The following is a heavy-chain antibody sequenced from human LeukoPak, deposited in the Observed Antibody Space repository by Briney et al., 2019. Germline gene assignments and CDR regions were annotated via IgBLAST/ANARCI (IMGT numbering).Heavy chain of an antibody. CDR2: IWYDGSNK. V-gene: IGHV3-33*01. Sequence: PGRSLRLSCAASGFNFSSYGMHWVRQAPGKGLEWVAVIWYDGSNKYYADSVKGRFTISRDNSKKTLYLQMNSLRAEDTAVYYCARDRGLRLGELSLGFDYWGQGTLVTVSS. CDR3: ARDRGLRLGELSLGFDY. J-gene: IGHJ4*02. CDR1: GFNFSSYG. D-gene: IGHD3-16*02.